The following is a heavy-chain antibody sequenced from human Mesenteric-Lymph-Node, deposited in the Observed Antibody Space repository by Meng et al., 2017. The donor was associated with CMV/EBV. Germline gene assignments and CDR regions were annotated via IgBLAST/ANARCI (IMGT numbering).Heavy chain of an antibody. CDR1: GCTFSSYA. J-gene: IGHJ6*02. D-gene: IGHD2-2*01. CDR3: ARDCSTASCYDFYYYGMDV. Sequence: SVNVPCKASGCTFSSYAISWVRQAPGHGLEWMGGIIPMFGTANYAQKFQGRVTITTDDSTSTAYMELSSLGSEDTDVYYCARDCSTASCYDFYYYGMDVWGQGTTVTVSS. V-gene: IGHV1-69*05. CDR2: IIPMFGTA.